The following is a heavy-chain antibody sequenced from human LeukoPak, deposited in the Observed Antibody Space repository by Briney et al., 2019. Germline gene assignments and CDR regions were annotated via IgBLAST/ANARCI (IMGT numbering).Heavy chain of an antibody. CDR1: GFTFSSYW. CDR2: IKQDGSEK. Sequence: GGSLRLSCAASGFTFSSYWMSWVRQAPGKGLEWVANIKQDGSEKYYVDSVKGRFTISRDNAKNSLYLQMNSLRAEDTAVYYCARVNSSSWSYYLDYWGQGTLVTVSS. D-gene: IGHD6-13*01. V-gene: IGHV3-7*01. J-gene: IGHJ4*02. CDR3: ARVNSSSWSYYLDY.